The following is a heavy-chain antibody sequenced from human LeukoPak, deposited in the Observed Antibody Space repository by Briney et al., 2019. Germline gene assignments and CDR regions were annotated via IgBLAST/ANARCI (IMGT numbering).Heavy chain of an antibody. D-gene: IGHD1-26*01. CDR1: GGSISSGSYY. CDR2: IYTSGST. Sequence: PSETLSLTCTVSGGSISSGSYYWSWIRQPAGKGLEWIGRIYTSGSTNYNPSLKSRVTISVDTSKNQFSLKLSSVTAADTAVYYCARAVGATIDYWGQGTLATVSS. J-gene: IGHJ4*02. CDR3: ARAVGATIDY. V-gene: IGHV4-61*02.